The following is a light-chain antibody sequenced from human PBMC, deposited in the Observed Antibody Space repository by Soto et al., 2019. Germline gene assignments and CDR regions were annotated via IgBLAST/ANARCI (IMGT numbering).Light chain of an antibody. CDR2: YAS. J-gene: IGKJ1*01. CDR3: LQNYSFPVT. V-gene: IGKV1-17*01. CDR1: QGIRRG. Sequence: DIQMTQSPSSLSASVGDRVTITCRASQGIRRGLGWFQQKPGKAPKRLIYYASSFQSGAPSKFSGSGSGTEFTLTISSLLAEDFSSYFCLQNYSFPVTFGQGTKLEIK.